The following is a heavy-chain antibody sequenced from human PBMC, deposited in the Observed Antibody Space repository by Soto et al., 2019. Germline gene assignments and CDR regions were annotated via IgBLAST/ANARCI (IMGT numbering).Heavy chain of an antibody. CDR3: AKSATVGAANFDV. CDR1: GGSLRGYY. V-gene: IGHV4-34*01. Sequence: KASETLSLTCGVYGGSLRGYYWSWVRQSPGKGLEWIGEINYSGGTNYNPSLKSRVTISVDTSKNQFSLRLSSVTAADTAVYYCAKSATVGAANFDVWGQGTMVTVSS. CDR2: INYSGGT. J-gene: IGHJ3*01. D-gene: IGHD1-26*01.